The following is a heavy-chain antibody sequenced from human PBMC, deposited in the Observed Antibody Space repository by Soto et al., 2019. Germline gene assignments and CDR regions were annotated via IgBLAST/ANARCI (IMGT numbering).Heavy chain of an antibody. V-gene: IGHV3-7*01. Sequence: GGSLRLSCAASGCALSSHWMGWVRQAPGKGLEWVANIKQDGTAKYYGDSVEGRFTISRDNAKNSLYLQMNSLRVEDTAVYYCARFFSTTEVTPYFDFWGQGALVTVSS. J-gene: IGHJ4*02. CDR3: ARFFSTTEVTPYFDF. CDR2: IKQDGTAK. D-gene: IGHD4-17*01. CDR1: GCALSSHW.